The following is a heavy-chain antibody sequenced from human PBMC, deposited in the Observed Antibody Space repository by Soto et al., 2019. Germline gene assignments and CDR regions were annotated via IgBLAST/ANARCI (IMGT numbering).Heavy chain of an antibody. D-gene: IGHD2-2*01. J-gene: IGHJ6*02. CDR3: ARGGYCSSTSCYAGGYYYYGMDV. V-gene: IGHV1-18*01. CDR2: ISPYNGNT. Sequence: ASVKVSCKGSGYTLTGYGSAWVRQAPGQGLEWMGWISPYNGNTNYAQKLQGRVTMTTDTSTSTAYMELRSLRSDDTAVYFCARGGYCSSTSCYAGGYYYYGMDVWGQGTTVTVSS. CDR1: GYTLTGYG.